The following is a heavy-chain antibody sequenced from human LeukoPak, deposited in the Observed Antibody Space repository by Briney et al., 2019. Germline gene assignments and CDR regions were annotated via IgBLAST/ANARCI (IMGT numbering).Heavy chain of an antibody. D-gene: IGHD3-22*01. Sequence: SETLSLTCTVSGGSISSSSYYWSWIRQPPGKGLEWIGYIYYSANTNYNPSLKSRVTISLDTSKNQFSLKLSSVTAADTAVYYCGRERRYDGSMDVWGKGTTATISS. CDR3: GRERRYDGSMDV. CDR1: GGSISSSSYY. J-gene: IGHJ6*03. V-gene: IGHV4-61*01. CDR2: IYYSANT.